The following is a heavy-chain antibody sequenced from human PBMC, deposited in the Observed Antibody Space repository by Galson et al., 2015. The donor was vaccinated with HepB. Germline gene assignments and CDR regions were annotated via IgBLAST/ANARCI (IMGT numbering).Heavy chain of an antibody. V-gene: IGHV3-21*01. J-gene: IGHJ5*02. CDR1: GFTFSSYS. CDR2: ISSSSSYI. Sequence: SLRLSCAASGFTFSSYSMNWVRQAPGKGLEWVSSISSSSSYIYYADSVKGRFTISRDNAKNSLYLQMNSLRAEDTAVYYCARGPGCSGGSCYSFWFDPWGQGTLVTVSS. D-gene: IGHD2-15*01. CDR3: ARGPGCSGGSCYSFWFDP.